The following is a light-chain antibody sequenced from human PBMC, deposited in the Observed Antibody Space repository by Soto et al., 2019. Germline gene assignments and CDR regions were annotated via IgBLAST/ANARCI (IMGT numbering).Light chain of an antibody. V-gene: IGKV1-39*01. J-gene: IGKJ2*01. CDR1: QTIKKY. Sequence: DIQMTQSPSSLSASVGDRVTIACRASQTIKKYLSWYQQKPGKAPKLLISAASSLQSGVPSRFNGSGSGTDFTLTITTLQPEDFATYYCQQSYTSLMYTFGQGTELDIK. CDR2: AAS. CDR3: QQSYTSLMYT.